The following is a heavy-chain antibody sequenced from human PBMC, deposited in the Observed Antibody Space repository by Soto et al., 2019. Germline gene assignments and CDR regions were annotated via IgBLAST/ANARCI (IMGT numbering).Heavy chain of an antibody. J-gene: IGHJ6*02. Sequence: GASVKVSCTASGYTFTSYGISWVRHAPGQGLEWMGWISAYNGNTNYAQKLQGRVTMTTDTSTSTAYMELRSLRSEDTAVYYCVRESAAGNGRRWDVWGQGTTVTVSS. CDR2: ISAYNGNT. CDR1: GYTFTSYG. V-gene: IGHV1-18*01. CDR3: VRESAAGNGRRWDV. D-gene: IGHD6-13*01.